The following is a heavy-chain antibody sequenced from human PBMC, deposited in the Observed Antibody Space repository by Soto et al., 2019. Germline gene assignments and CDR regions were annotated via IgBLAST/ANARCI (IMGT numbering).Heavy chain of an antibody. V-gene: IGHV3-30*18. D-gene: IGHD3-22*01. CDR1: GFNFSSYG. CDR3: AKDKYDTSGYLFDY. CDR2: ISNDGSKK. J-gene: IGHJ4*02. Sequence: GGSLRLSCAASGFNFSSYGMHWVRQAPGKGLDWVTIISNDGSKKHYADSVKGRFTISRDNSKNTLYLQMNSLRDEDTAVYYCAKDKYDTSGYLFDYWGQGTLVTVSS.